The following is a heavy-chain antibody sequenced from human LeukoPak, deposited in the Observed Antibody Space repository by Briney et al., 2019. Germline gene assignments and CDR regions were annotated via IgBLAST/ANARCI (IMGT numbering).Heavy chain of an antibody. Sequence: KPSETLSLTCTVSGGCISSSSYYWSWIRQPPGKGLEWIGEINHSGSTNYNPSLKSRVTISVDTSKNQFSLKLSSVTAADTAVYYSSVRGVTSNWFDPWGQGTLVTVSS. CDR3: SVRGVTSNWFDP. CDR2: INHSGST. D-gene: IGHD3-10*01. J-gene: IGHJ5*02. CDR1: GGCISSSSYY. V-gene: IGHV4-39*07.